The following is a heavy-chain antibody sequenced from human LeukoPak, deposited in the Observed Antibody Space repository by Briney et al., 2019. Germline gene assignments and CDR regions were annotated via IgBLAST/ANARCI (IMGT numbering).Heavy chain of an antibody. CDR1: GYTFTSYY. D-gene: IGHD4-17*01. V-gene: IGHV1-46*01. Sequence: ASVKVSCKASGYTFTSYYMHWVRQAPGQGLEWMGIINPSGGSTSYAQKFQGRVTMTRDTSTSTVYMELSSLRSEDTAVYYCARDLGLRQSNYYYYYGMDVWGQGTTVTVSS. CDR3: ARDLGLRQSNYYYYYGMDV. J-gene: IGHJ6*02. CDR2: INPSGGST.